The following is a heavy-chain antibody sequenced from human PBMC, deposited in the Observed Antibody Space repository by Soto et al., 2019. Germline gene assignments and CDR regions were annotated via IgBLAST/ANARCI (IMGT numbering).Heavy chain of an antibody. CDR1: GGSISSYY. CDR3: ARDPPRLCISTSCYGPGYYYYGMDV. J-gene: IGHJ6*02. V-gene: IGHV4-59*12. Sequence: SETLSLTCTVSGGSISSYYWSWIRQPPGKGQEWIGYIYYSGSTYYNPSLKSRVTISVDTSKNQFSLKLSSVTAADTAVYYCARDPPRLCISTSCYGPGYYYYGMDVWGQGTTVTVSS. D-gene: IGHD2-2*01. CDR2: IYYSGST.